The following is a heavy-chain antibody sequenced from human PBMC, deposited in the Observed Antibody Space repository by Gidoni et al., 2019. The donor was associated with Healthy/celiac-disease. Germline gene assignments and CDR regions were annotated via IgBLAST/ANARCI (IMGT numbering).Heavy chain of an antibody. J-gene: IGHJ6*02. CDR2: ISSSSSYI. Sequence: EVQLVESGGGLVKPGGSLRLSCAASGFTFSSYSMNWVRQAPGKGLEWVSSISSSSSYIDYADSVKGRFTISRDNAKNSLYLQMNSLRAEDTAVYYCARSDEGNWVYYYGMDVWGQGTTVTVSS. CDR1: GFTFSSYS. CDR3: ARSDEGNWVYYYGMDV. D-gene: IGHD3-16*01. V-gene: IGHV3-21*01.